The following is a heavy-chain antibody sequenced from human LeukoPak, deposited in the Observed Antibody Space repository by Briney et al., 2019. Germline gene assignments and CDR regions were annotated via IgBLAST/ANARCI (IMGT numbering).Heavy chain of an antibody. D-gene: IGHD3-10*01. CDR2: IGTAGDT. CDR3: ARGSGSGAYYYYGMDV. Sequence: GGSLRLSCAASGFTFSSYDMHWVRQATGKGLEWVSAIGTAGDTYYPGSVKGRFTISRENAKNSLYLQMNSLRAGDTAVYCCARGSGSGAYYYYGMDVWGQGTTVTVSS. V-gene: IGHV3-13*01. J-gene: IGHJ6*02. CDR1: GFTFSSYD.